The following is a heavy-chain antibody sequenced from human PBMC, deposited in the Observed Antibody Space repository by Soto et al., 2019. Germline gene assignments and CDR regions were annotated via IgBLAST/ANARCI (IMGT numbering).Heavy chain of an antibody. D-gene: IGHD2-21*01. V-gene: IGHV1-18*01. J-gene: IGHJ4*02. CDR2: ISAYNGNT. CDR1: GYTFTSYG. CDR3: ALLFPLDSLIDY. Sequence: GSSVKVSCKASGYTFTSYGISWVRQAPGQGLEWMGWISAYNGNTNYAQKLQGRVTMTTDTSTSTAYMELRSLRSDDTAVYYCALLFPLDSLIDYCGQGSLVTVSS.